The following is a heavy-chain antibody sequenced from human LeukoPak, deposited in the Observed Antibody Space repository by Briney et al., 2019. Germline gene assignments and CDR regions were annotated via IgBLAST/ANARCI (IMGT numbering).Heavy chain of an antibody. CDR2: IRYDGSNK. CDR1: GFTFSRCG. CDR3: MAAGTNY. Sequence: PGGSLRLSCAASGFTFSRCGMHWVRQAPGKGLEWVAFIRYDGSNKYYADSVKGRFTISRDDSKNTLYLQMNSLRAEGTAVYYCMAAGTNYWGQGTLVTVSS. D-gene: IGHD6-13*01. V-gene: IGHV3-30*02. J-gene: IGHJ4*02.